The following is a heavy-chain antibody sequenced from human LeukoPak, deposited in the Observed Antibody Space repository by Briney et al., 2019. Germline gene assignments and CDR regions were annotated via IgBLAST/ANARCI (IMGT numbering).Heavy chain of an antibody. CDR1: GYSFTGHH. Sequence: ASVKVSCKASGYSFTGHHIHWVRQAPGQGLAWMGWISPDTAVTNYAQKFQGRVTMTRDSSISTAYMDLSRLSSDDTALYYCARTRRDGYNCDLDFWGQGTLVTVSS. D-gene: IGHD5-24*01. CDR2: ISPDTAVT. J-gene: IGHJ4*02. CDR3: ARTRRDGYNCDLDF. V-gene: IGHV1-2*02.